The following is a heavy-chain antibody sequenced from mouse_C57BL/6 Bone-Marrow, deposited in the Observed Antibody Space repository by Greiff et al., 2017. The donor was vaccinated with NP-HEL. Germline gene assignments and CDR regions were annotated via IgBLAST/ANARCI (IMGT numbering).Heavy chain of an antibody. CDR2: IFPGSGST. V-gene: IGHV1-75*01. Sequence: QVQLQQSGPELVKPGASVKISCKASGYTFTDYYINWVKQRPGQGLEWIGWIFPGSGSTYYNEKFKGKATLTVDKSSSTAYMLLSSLTSEDSAVYFCARSEITTVVPYAMDYWGQGTSVTVSS. J-gene: IGHJ4*01. D-gene: IGHD1-1*01. CDR1: GYTFTDYY. CDR3: ARSEITTVVPYAMDY.